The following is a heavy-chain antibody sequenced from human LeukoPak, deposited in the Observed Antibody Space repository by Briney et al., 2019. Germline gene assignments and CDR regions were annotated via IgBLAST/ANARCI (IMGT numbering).Heavy chain of an antibody. CDR1: GFTFSDYA. CDR2: IRSKAYGATT. D-gene: IGHD5-18*01. V-gene: IGHV3-49*04. Sequence: GGSLRLSCKGFGFTFSDYAMSWVRQAPGKGLEWVGFIRSKAYGATTEYAASVKGRFIISRDDSKSIAYLQMNSLKTEDTAVYYCTRDWYFSYGLWGQGTLVTVSS. CDR3: TRDWYFSYGL. J-gene: IGHJ4*02.